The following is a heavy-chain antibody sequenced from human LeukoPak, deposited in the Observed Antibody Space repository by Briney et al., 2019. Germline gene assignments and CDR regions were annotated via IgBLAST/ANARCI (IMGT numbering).Heavy chain of an antibody. V-gene: IGHV4-38-2*01. D-gene: IGHD3-10*01. J-gene: IGHJ4*02. Sequence: SETLSLTCAVSGYSISSGYYWGWIRQPPGKGLEWIGSIYHSGSTYYNPSLKSRVTISVDTSKNQFSLKLSSVTAADTAVYYCARGVTMVRGAAYFVYWGQGTLVTVSS. CDR2: IYHSGST. CDR3: ARGVTMVRGAAYFVY. CDR1: GYSISSGYY.